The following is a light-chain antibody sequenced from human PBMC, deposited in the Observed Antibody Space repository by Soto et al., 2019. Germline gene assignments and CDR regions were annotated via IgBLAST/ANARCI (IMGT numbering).Light chain of an antibody. CDR3: QSYDSSLSGSGV. J-gene: IGLJ2*01. V-gene: IGLV2-14*01. CDR2: EVS. Sequence: QSALTQPASVSGSPGQSITISCTGTSSDVGGYNYVSWYQQHPGKAPKLMIYEVSNRPSGVSNRFSGSKSGNTASLTISGLQAEDEADSYCQSYDSSLSGSGVFGGGTKLTVL. CDR1: SSDVGGYNY.